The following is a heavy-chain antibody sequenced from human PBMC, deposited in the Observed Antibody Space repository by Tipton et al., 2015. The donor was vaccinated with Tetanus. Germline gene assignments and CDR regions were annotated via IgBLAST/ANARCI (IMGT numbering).Heavy chain of an antibody. D-gene: IGHD2/OR15-2a*01. CDR1: GGSVRSGSYY. J-gene: IGHJ4*02. V-gene: IGHV4-30-2*01. Sequence: TLSLTCTVSGGSVRSGSYYWSWIRQPPGKGLEWIGYIYDSGSTYYNPSLKSRVTISEDRSKNQISLRLRSVTVADSAVYFCARVSRRNFYFDYWGPGAQVTVSS. CDR3: ARVSRRNFYFDY. CDR2: IYDSGST.